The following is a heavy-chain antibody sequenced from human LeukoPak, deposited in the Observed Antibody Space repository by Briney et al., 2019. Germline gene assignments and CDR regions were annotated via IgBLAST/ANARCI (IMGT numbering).Heavy chain of an antibody. CDR3: AKDRGRYTHFDY. V-gene: IGHV3-48*03. CDR2: ISSSGSTI. D-gene: IGHD3-9*01. Sequence: GGSLRLSCAASGFTFSSYEMNCISSSGSTIYYADSVKGRFTISRDNSKNTLYLQMNSLRAEDTAVYYCAKDRGRYTHFDYWGQGTLVTVSS. J-gene: IGHJ4*02. CDR1: GFTFSSYE.